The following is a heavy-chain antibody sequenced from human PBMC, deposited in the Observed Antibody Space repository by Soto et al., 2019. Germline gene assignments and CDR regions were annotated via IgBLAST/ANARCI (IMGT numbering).Heavy chain of an antibody. D-gene: IGHD2-15*01. CDR3: AREPAYCSGGSCYYFDY. J-gene: IGHJ4*02. CDR1: GFTFSSYA. CDR2: ISYDGSNK. V-gene: IGHV3-30*04. Sequence: GGSLRLSCAASGFTFSSYAMHWVRQAPGKGLEWVAVISYDGSNKYYADSVKGRFTISRDNSKNTLYLQMNSLRAEDTAVYYCAREPAYCSGGSCYYFDYWGQGTLVTVSS.